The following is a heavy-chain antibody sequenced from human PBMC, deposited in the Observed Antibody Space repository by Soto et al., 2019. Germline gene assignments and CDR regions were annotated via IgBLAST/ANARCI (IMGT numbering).Heavy chain of an antibody. CDR3: ARIPGYSSGWYGLPYYFDY. V-gene: IGHV3-48*02. CDR2: ISSSSSTI. J-gene: IGHJ4*02. Sequence: EVQLVESGGGLVQPGGSLRLSCAASGFTFSSYSMNWVRQAPGKGLEWVSYISSSSSTIYYADSVKGRFTISRDNAKNSRYLKMNRLRDEDTAVYYCARIPGYSSGWYGLPYYFDYWGQGTLVTVAS. D-gene: IGHD6-19*01. CDR1: GFTFSSYS.